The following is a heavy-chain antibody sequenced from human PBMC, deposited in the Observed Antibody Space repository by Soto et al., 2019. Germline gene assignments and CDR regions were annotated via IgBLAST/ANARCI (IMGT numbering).Heavy chain of an antibody. CDR2: IYFSGST. D-gene: IGHD6-13*01. V-gene: IGHV4-4*09. J-gene: IGHJ4*02. CDR1: GGSMNGYY. Sequence: SETLSLTCSLSGGSMNGYYWSWIRQTPGQGLEWLGFIYFSGSTRYNPSLMSRLTISLDKSKRQFSMSLSSVTAADTAVYYCARSVATPGTNIDFWGQGTLVTV. CDR3: ARSVATPGTNIDF.